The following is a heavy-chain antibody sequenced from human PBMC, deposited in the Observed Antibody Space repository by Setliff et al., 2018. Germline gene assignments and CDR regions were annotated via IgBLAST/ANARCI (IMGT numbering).Heavy chain of an antibody. CDR1: GGPFSGYY. Sequence: SETLSLTCAVYGGPFSGYYWSWIRQPPGKGLEWIGEINHTGSTDYNPSLKSRVTISIDTSENQFSLKLTSVTAADTAVYYCATPGRRFGESIDYWGQGTLVTVSS. V-gene: IGHV4-34*01. CDR3: ATPGRRFGESIDY. J-gene: IGHJ4*02. D-gene: IGHD3-10*01. CDR2: INHTGST.